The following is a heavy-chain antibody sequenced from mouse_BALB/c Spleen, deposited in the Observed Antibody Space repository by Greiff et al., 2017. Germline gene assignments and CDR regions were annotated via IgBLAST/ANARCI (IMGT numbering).Heavy chain of an antibody. CDR1: GFAFSSYD. CDR3: ARQQYGNPFDY. D-gene: IGHD2-10*02. Sequence: EVQLVESGGGLVKPGGSLKLSCAASGFAFSSYDMSWVRQTPEKRLEWVAYISSGGGSTYYPDTVKGRFTISRDNAKNTLYLQMSSLKSEDTAMYYCARQQYGNPFDYWGQGTTLTVSS. CDR2: ISSGGGST. J-gene: IGHJ2*01. V-gene: IGHV5-12-1*01.